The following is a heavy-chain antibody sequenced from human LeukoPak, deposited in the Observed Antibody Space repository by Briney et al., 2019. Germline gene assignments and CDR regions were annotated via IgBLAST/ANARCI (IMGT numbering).Heavy chain of an antibody. Sequence: RPSETLSLTCTVSGGSISSYYWSWIRQPPGKGLEWIGYIYYSGSTNYNPSLKSRVTISVDTSKNQFSLKLSSVTAADTAVYHCARGPPWYDILTGYSSDAFDIWGQGTMVTVSS. CDR2: IYYSGST. CDR1: GGSISSYY. V-gene: IGHV4-59*01. J-gene: IGHJ3*02. CDR3: ARGPPWYDILTGYSSDAFDI. D-gene: IGHD3-9*01.